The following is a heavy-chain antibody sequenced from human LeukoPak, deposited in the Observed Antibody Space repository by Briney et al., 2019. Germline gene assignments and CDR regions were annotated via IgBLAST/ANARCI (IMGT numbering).Heavy chain of an antibody. J-gene: IGHJ6*03. D-gene: IGHD2/OR15-2a*01. CDR3: ARGFLTYYYMDV. Sequence: GASVKVSCKASGYTFTSYDINWVRQATGQGLEWMGWMNPNSGNTGYAQKFQGRVTMTRNTSISTAYMELSSLGSEDTAVYYCARGFLTYYYMDVWGKGTTVTVSS. CDR2: MNPNSGNT. V-gene: IGHV1-8*01. CDR1: GYTFTSYD.